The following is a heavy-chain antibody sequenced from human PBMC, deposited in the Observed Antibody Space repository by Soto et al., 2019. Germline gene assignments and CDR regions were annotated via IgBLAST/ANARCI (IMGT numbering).Heavy chain of an antibody. J-gene: IGHJ3*02. V-gene: IGHV1-18*01. CDR2: ISAYNGNT. CDR1: GYTFTSYG. CDR3: ARGRAGIAVAGTRLDAFDI. Sequence: ASVKVSCKASGYTFTSYGISWVRQAPGQGLEWMGWISAYNGNTNYAQKLQGRVTMTTDTSTSTAYVELRSLRSDDTAVYYCARGRAGIAVAGTRLDAFDIWGQGTMVTVSS. D-gene: IGHD6-19*01.